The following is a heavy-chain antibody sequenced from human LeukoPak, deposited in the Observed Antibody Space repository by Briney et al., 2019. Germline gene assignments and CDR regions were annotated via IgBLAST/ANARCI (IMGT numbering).Heavy chain of an antibody. D-gene: IGHD3-10*01. Sequence: GGSLRLSCAASGFTFSSYWMSWVRQAPGKGLEGVVNIKQDGSEKYYVDSVKGRFTISRDNAKNSLYLKMNSLRAEDTAVYYCARGGAYGSGSPIDSWGQGTLVTVSS. J-gene: IGHJ5*01. CDR3: ARGGAYGSGSPIDS. V-gene: IGHV3-7*01. CDR1: GFTFSSYW. CDR2: IKQDGSEK.